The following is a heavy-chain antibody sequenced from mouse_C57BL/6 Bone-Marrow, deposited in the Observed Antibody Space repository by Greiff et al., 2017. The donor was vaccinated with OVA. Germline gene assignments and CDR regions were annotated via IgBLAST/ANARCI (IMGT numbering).Heavy chain of an antibody. CDR1: GFTFTDYY. D-gene: IGHD2-10*02. Sequence: EVKLMESGGGLVQPGGSLSLSCAASGFTFTDYYMSWVRQPPGKALEWLGFIRNKANGYTTEYSASVKGRFTISRDNSQSILYLQMNALRAEDSATCYCARYLPSAMDYWGQGASGTVSS. V-gene: IGHV7-3*01. CDR3: ARYLPSAMDY. J-gene: IGHJ4*01. CDR2: IRNKANGYTT.